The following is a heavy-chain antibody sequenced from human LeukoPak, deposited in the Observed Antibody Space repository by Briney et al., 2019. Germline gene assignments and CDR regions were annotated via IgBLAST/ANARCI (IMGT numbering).Heavy chain of an antibody. V-gene: IGHV1-2*02. CDR2: INPNSGGT. CDR3: ARGVVAARNNWFDP. D-gene: IGHD2-15*01. J-gene: IGHJ5*02. Sequence: ASVKVSCKASGYTFTGYYMHWVRQAPGQGLEWMGWINPNSGGTNYAQKFQGRVTMTRDTSISTAYMELSRLRSDDTAVYYCARGVVAARNNWFDPWGQGTLLTVSS. CDR1: GYTFTGYY.